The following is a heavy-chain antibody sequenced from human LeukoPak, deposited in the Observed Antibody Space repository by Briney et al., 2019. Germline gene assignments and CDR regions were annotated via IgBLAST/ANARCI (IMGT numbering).Heavy chain of an antibody. CDR3: ARDKTGLLWFGELLSSHAFDI. CDR2: IRYDGSNK. CDR1: GFTFSSYG. J-gene: IGHJ3*02. V-gene: IGHV3-30*02. D-gene: IGHD3-10*01. Sequence: PGGSLRLSCAASGFTFSSYGMHWVRQAPGKGLEWVAFIRYDGSNKYYADSVKGRFTISRDNSKNTLYLQMNSLRAEDTAVYYCARDKTGLLWFGELLSSHAFDIWGQGTMVTVSS.